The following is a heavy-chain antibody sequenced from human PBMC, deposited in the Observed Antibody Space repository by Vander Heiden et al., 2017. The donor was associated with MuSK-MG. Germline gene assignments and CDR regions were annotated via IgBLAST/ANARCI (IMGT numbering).Heavy chain of an antibody. Sequence: EVQLLEYGGGLVQPGGSLRLSCAASGFTFSSHAMGWVRQAPGKGLEWVSAISASGGNTYYADPVKGRFTISRDNSKNTLYLQMNSLRAEDTAVYYCAKSGGAYYSDSSGYSAFDSWGQGTMVTVSS. CDR3: AKSGGAYYSDSSGYSAFDS. J-gene: IGHJ3*02. CDR2: ISASGGNT. V-gene: IGHV3-23*01. CDR1: GFTFSSHA. D-gene: IGHD3-22*01.